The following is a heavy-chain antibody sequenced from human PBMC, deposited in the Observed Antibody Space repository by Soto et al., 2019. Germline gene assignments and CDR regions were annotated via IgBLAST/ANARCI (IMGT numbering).Heavy chain of an antibody. D-gene: IGHD1-26*01. J-gene: IGHJ4*02. V-gene: IGHV5-10-1*01. CDR3: ARNRGGSYLYYFDY. Sequence: SPSFQGHVTISADKSNSTAYLQWSSLKASDTAMYYCARNRGGSYLYYFDYWGQGTLVTVSS.